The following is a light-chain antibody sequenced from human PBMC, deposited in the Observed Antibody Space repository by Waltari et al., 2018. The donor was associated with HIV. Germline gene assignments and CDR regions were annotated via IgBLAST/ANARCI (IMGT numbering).Light chain of an antibody. J-gene: IGKJ1*01. CDR1: QSVLYSSNNQNY. CDR2: WAS. V-gene: IGKV4-1*01. Sequence: GERATINCKSSQSVLYSSNNQNYLAWYQQKPGQPPKLLIYWASTRESGVPDRFSGSGSGTDFTLTISSLQAEDVAVYYCQQYLSTPWTFGQGTKVEIK. CDR3: QQYLSTPWT.